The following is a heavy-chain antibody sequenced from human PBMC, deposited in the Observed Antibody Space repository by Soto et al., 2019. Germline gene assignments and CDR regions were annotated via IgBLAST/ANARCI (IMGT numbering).Heavy chain of an antibody. CDR3: ATEVLGYCSGGSCNWFDP. Sequence: ASVKVSCKVSGYTLTELSMHWVRQAPGKGLEWMGGFDPEDGETIYAQKFQGRVTMTEDTSTDTAYMEQSSLRSEDTAVYYCATEVLGYCSGGSCNWFDPWGQGTLVTVSS. CDR1: GYTLTELS. V-gene: IGHV1-24*01. CDR2: FDPEDGET. J-gene: IGHJ5*02. D-gene: IGHD2-15*01.